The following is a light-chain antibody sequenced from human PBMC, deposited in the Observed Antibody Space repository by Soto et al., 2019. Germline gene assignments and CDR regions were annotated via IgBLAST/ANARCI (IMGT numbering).Light chain of an antibody. J-gene: IGKJ2*01. V-gene: IGKV1-39*01. CDR1: QSIFNY. CDR3: QQSYSNPT. Sequence: DIQMTQSPSSLSASVGDRVTITCRASQSIFNYLNWYQQKPGKAPKLLIYAASSLQSGVPSRFSGRGSGTDFTLTISSLQPADFATYSCQQSYSNPTFGQGTKLEIK. CDR2: AAS.